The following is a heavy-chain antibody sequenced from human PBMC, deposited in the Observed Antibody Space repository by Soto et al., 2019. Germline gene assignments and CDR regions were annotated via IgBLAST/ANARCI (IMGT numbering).Heavy chain of an antibody. V-gene: IGHV3-53*01. Sequence: EVQVVESGGGLIQPGGSLRLSCEVSGFSVTANYMSWVRQAPGKGLEWVSVIYSGGTTYYVDSVKGRFSISRDISKNTLYLQMISLRAEDTAVYYCHGYGYWGQGTLVTVSS. CDR3: HGYGY. D-gene: IGHD5-12*01. J-gene: IGHJ4*02. CDR2: IYSGGTT. CDR1: GFSVTANY.